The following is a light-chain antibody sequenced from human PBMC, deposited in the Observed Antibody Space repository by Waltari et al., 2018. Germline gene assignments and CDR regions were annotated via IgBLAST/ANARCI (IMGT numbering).Light chain of an antibody. V-gene: IGLV3-21*04. J-gene: IGLJ3*02. CDR3: QVWDKSTDYAV. CDR1: YIGSKS. Sequence: SYVLTQPPSVSVAPGETARITCGGDYIGSKSVHWYQRKPGRAPGLVIYYDSDRPSGIPERFSGSNSGNTATLTISRVEGDDEADFYCQVWDKSTDYAVFGGGTKLTVL. CDR2: YDS.